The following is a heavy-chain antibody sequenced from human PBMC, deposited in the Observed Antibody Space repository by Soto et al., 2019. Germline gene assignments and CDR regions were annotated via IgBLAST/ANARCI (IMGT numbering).Heavy chain of an antibody. V-gene: IGHV2-5*02. CDR2: IYWDDDK. CDR1: GFSLSTSGVG. D-gene: IGHD2-2*01. J-gene: IGHJ4*02. CDR3: AHRGDDVVVPAAMSGGPDYFDY. Sequence: QITLKESGPTLVKPTQTLTLTCTFSGFSLSTSGVGVGWIRQPPGTALEWLALIYWDDDKRYSPSLKSRLTITKDTSKNQVVLTMTNMDPVDTATYYCAHRGDDVVVPAAMSGGPDYFDYWGQGTLVTVSS.